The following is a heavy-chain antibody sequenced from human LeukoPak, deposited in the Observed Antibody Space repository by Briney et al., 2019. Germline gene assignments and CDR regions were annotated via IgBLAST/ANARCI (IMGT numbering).Heavy chain of an antibody. CDR1: GWFFSGYY. CDR2: INHSRST. CDR3: ARRIWYHDILTAYNI. D-gene: IGHD3-9*01. J-gene: IGHJ4*02. V-gene: IGHV4-34*01. Sequence: SETLSLTCAVYGWFFSGYYWRWVREPPGKGLEAGGEINHSRSTNYNPSLKSPVTISVDTYKNQFSLNLSSVTAADTAVYYCARRIWYHDILTAYNIWGQGTPVTVSS.